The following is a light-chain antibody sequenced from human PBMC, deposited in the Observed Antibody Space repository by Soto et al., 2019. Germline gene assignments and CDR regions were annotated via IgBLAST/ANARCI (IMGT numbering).Light chain of an antibody. J-gene: IGKJ1*01. CDR1: QGINSW. CDR3: QQAHSLPWT. V-gene: IGKV1-12*02. CDR2: STF. Sequence: DIQMTQSPSFVSASAGNRVNITCRGGQGINSWVGWYQQKPREGPKLLNYSTFYLQSGVPSRFSGSGSGTDFILTISSLQPEDFATYFCQQAHSLPWTFGQGTKVELK.